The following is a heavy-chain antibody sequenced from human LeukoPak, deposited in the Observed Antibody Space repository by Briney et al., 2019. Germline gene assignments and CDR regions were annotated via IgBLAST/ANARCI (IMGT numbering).Heavy chain of an antibody. CDR1: GYTFTSYD. V-gene: IGHV1-8*01. Sequence: ASVKVSCKASGYTFTSYDINWVRQATGQGLEWMGWMNPNSGNTGYAQKFQGRVTMTKNTSISTAYMELSSLRSEDTAVYYCARGWGGFKTGTTGWFDPWGQGTLVTVSS. D-gene: IGHD1-14*01. J-gene: IGHJ5*02. CDR2: MNPNSGNT. CDR3: ARGWGGFKTGTTGWFDP.